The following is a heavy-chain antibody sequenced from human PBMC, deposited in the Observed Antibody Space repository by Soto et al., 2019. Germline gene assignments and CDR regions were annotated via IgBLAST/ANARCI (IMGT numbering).Heavy chain of an antibody. CDR3: ARDRVESGYPEYFQH. J-gene: IGHJ1*01. CDR1: GFTVSSNY. CDR2: IYSGGST. Sequence: EVQLVESGGGLIQPGGSLRLSCAASGFTVSSNYMSWVRQAPGKGLEWVSVIYSGGSTYYADSVKGRFTISRDNSKNPLYLQMESLRAEETAVYYCARDRVESGYPEYFQHWGQGTLVTVSS. V-gene: IGHV3-53*01. D-gene: IGHD3-22*01.